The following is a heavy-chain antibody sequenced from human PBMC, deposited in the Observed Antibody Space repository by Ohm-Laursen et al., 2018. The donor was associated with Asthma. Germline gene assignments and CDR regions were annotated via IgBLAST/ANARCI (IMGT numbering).Heavy chain of an antibody. V-gene: IGHV1-8*01. CDR1: GYTFTSYD. D-gene: IGHD5-18*01. J-gene: IGHJ4*02. Sequence: GASVKVSCKASGYTFTSYDINWVRQAPGQGLEWMGWMSPNSGNTGYAQKFQGRVTMTRDTSVSTAYMELSSLRSEDTAVYYCARGKSKHGYSYGYWGQGTLVTVSS. CDR2: MSPNSGNT. CDR3: ARGKSKHGYSYGY.